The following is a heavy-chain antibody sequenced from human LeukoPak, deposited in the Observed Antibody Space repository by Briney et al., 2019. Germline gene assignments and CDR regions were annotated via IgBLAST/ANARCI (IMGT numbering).Heavy chain of an antibody. J-gene: IGHJ6*04. CDR3: ARVSSNPPDV. V-gene: IGHV3-21*01. Sequence: PGGSLRLSCAASGFTFSSYGMHWVRQAPGKGLEWVSSISSSSSYIYYADSVKGRFTISRDNAKNSLYLQMNSLRAEDTAVYYCARVSSNPPDVWGKGTTVTVSS. CDR1: GFTFSSYG. CDR2: ISSSSSYI.